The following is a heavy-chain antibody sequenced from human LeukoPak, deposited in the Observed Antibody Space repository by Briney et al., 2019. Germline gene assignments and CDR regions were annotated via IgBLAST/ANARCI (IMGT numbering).Heavy chain of an antibody. CDR1: GFTLSSSG. CDR3: AKDHRSMVRATNEHDY. D-gene: IGHD3-10*01. J-gene: IGHJ4*02. V-gene: IGHV3-48*04. CDR2: ISSSGSTI. Sequence: GGSLRLSCGASGFTLSSSGMHWVRQAPGKGLEWVSYISSSGSTIYYADSVKGRFTISRDNAKNSLYLQMNSLRAEDTAVYYCAKDHRSMVRATNEHDYWGQGTLVTVSS.